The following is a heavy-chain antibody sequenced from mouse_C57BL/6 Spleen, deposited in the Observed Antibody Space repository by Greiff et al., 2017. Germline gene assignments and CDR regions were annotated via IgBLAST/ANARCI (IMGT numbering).Heavy chain of an antibody. V-gene: IGHV5-17*01. Sequence: EVKLVESGGGLVKPGGSLKLSCAASGFTFSDYGMHWVRQAPEKGLEWVAYISSGSSTIYYADTVKGRFTISRDNAKNTRFLQMTSLRSEDTAMYYCARAMDYWGQGTSVTVSS. CDR1: GFTFSDYG. J-gene: IGHJ4*01. CDR3: ARAMDY. CDR2: ISSGSSTI.